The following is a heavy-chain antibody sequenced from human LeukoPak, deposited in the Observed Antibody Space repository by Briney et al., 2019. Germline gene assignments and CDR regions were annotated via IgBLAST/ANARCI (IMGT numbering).Heavy chain of an antibody. CDR3: AKSIVARWVTDY. D-gene: IGHD2/OR15-2a*01. CDR2: ITDSGSRT. CDR1: GFTFSNYA. J-gene: IGHJ4*02. V-gene: IGHV3-23*01. Sequence: PGGSLRLSCVASGFTFSNYAMNWVRQAPGKGLEWVSGITDSGSRTYYADSVKGRFTISRDNSENTLYLQINTLRAEDTAIYFRAKSIVARWVTDYWGQGTLVTVSS.